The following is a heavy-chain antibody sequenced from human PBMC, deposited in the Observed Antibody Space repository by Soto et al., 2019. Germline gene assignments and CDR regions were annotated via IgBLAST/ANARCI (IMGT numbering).Heavy chain of an antibody. Sequence: VXWGXEAPGKGMVWVSGISSSGGGTDYAAPVRGGFTISRDNSQNTVILKMNSVSAEDTAIYFCAKNKHAMANGGWGPGTLVPVPS. V-gene: IGHV3-23*01. CDR3: AKNKHAMANGG. D-gene: IGHD2-8*01. CDR2: ISSSGGGT. J-gene: IGHJ4*01.